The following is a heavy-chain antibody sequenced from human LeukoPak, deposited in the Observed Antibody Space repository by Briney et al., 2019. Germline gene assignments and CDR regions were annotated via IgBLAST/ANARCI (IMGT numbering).Heavy chain of an antibody. CDR3: ARELEYYSNYFDDY. D-gene: IGHD4-11*01. CDR2: IIPILGIA. CDR1: GGTFSSYT. J-gene: IGHJ4*02. V-gene: IGHV1-69*02. Sequence: SVKVSCKASGGTFSSYTISWVRQAPGQGLEWMGRIIPILGIANYAQKFQGRVTITADKSTSTAYMELSSLRSEDTAVYYCARELEYYSNYFDDYWGQGPLVTVSS.